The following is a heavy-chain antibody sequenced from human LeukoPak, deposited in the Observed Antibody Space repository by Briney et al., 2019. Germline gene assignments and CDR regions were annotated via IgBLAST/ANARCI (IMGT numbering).Heavy chain of an antibody. CDR2: IKQDGSEK. CDR3: ARGYSSGWYYFDY. D-gene: IGHD6-19*01. J-gene: IGHJ4*02. Sequence: PGGSLRLSCTASGFTFSGHYMDWVRQAPGKGLEWVANIKQDGSEKYYVDSVKGRFTISRDNAKNSLYLQMNSLRAEDTAVYYCARGYSSGWYYFDYWGQGTLVTVSS. V-gene: IGHV3-7*04. CDR1: GFTFSGHY.